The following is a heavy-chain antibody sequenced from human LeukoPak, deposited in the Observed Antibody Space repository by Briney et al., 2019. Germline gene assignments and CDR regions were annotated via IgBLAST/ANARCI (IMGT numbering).Heavy chain of an antibody. V-gene: IGHV3-21*01. CDR2: ISSSSSYI. J-gene: IGHJ4*02. D-gene: IGHD7-27*01. CDR3: AKALARLGILDY. CDR1: GFTFSSYA. Sequence: PGGSLRLSCAASGFTFSSYAMSWVRQAPGKGLEWVSSISSSSSYIYYADSVKGRFTISRDNAKNTLYLQMNSLRAEDTAVYYCAKALARLGILDYWGQGTLVTVPS.